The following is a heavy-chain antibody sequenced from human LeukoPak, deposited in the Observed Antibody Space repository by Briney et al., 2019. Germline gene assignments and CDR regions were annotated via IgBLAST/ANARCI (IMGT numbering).Heavy chain of an antibody. CDR2: ISSSSSYI. CDR3: AKDLVGAIDY. J-gene: IGHJ4*02. Sequence: GGSLRLSCAASGFTFSSYSMNWVRQAPGKGLEWVSSISSSSSYIYYADSVKGRFTISRDNAKNSLYLQMNSLRAEDTAVYYCAKDLVGAIDYWGQGTLVTVSS. V-gene: IGHV3-21*01. CDR1: GFTFSSYS. D-gene: IGHD1-26*01.